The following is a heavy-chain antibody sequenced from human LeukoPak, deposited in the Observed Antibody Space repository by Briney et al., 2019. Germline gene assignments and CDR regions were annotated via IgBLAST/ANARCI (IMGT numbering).Heavy chain of an antibody. V-gene: IGHV3-23*01. Sequence: PGGSLRLSCAASRFTFSGYAMSWVRQAPGKGLEWVSSITGSGDTTYYADSVKGRFTISRDNAKNTLYLQMNSLRAEDTAVYFCASANYGDYFYPTWGQGTLVTVSS. D-gene: IGHD4-17*01. CDR2: ITGSGDTT. J-gene: IGHJ4*02. CDR3: ASANYGDYFYPT. CDR1: RFTFSGYA.